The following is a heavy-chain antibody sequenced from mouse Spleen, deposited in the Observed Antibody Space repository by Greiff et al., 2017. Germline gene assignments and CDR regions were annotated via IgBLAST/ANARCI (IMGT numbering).Heavy chain of an antibody. CDR1: GYTFTSYG. V-gene: IGHV1-81*01. CDR2: IYPRSGNT. J-gene: IGHJ2*01. Sequence: VNLVESGAELARPGASVKLSCKASGYTFTSYGISWVKQRTGQGLEWIGEIYPRSGNTYYNEKFKGKATLTADKSSSTAYMELRSLTSEDSAVYFCARRESYFDYWGQGTTLTVSS. CDR3: ARRESYFDY.